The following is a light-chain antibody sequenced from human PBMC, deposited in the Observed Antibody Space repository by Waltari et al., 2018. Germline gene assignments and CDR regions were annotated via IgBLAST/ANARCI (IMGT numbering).Light chain of an antibody. CDR1: QSLLNSNGYTS. J-gene: IGKJ3*01. CDR3: MQALETIFT. V-gene: IGKV2-28*01. Sequence: DIVMTQSPLSLSVIPGEPASISCRSSQSLLNSNGYTSLDWYLQKPGQSPQLLIYLGSYRAAGVPDRFSGSGSGTDFTLKISRVEAEDVGVYYCMQALETIFTFGPGTKVDIK. CDR2: LGS.